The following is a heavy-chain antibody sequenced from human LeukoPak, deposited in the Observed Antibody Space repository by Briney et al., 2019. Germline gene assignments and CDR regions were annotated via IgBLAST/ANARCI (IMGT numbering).Heavy chain of an antibody. D-gene: IGHD2-2*01. V-gene: IGHV3-21*01. CDR3: ARAPTVLVGYCSSSSCQADY. CDR2: IDPSSTYI. Sequence: PGGSLRLSCAASGFTYRSYSMNWVRQAPGKGLEWVSAIDPSSTYIYYADSVKGRFTISRDNAENSLYLQMNSLRVEDTAVYYCARAPTVLVGYCSSSSCQADYWGQGTLVTVSS. J-gene: IGHJ4*02. CDR1: GFTYRSYS.